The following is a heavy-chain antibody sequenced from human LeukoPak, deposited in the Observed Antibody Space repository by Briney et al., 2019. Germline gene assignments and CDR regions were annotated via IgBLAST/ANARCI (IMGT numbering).Heavy chain of an antibody. Sequence: PSETLSLTCTVSGGSISSGNYYWSWIRQPAGTGLEWIGRIYTSGSTNYNPSLKSRVTISIDTSKNQFFLKLSSVTAADTAVYYCARYYDSSGYFYYFDYWGQGTLVTVSS. CDR3: ARYYDSSGYFYYFDY. CDR2: IYTSGST. D-gene: IGHD3-22*01. CDR1: GGSISSGNYY. V-gene: IGHV4-61*02. J-gene: IGHJ4*02.